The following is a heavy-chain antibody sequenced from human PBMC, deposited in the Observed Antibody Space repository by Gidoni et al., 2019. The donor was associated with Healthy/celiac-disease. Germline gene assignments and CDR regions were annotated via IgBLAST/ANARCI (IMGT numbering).Heavy chain of an antibody. D-gene: IGHD6-13*01. J-gene: IGHJ4*02. CDR2: IYYSGST. Sequence: QLQLQESGPGLVTPSETLSLTCTVSGGSISSSSYYWGWIRQPPGKGLEWIGSIYYSGSTYYNPSLKSRVTISVDTSKNQFSLKLSSVTAADTAVYYCARRKAAAAPFDYWGQGTLVTVSS. V-gene: IGHV4-39*01. CDR3: ARRKAAAAPFDY. CDR1: GGSISSSSYY.